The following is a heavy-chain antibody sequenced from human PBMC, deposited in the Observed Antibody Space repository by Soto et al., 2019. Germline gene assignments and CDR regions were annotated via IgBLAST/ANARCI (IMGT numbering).Heavy chain of an antibody. CDR1: GGSISSYY. D-gene: IGHD4-17*01. CDR2: IYYSGST. CDR3: AKQVTVFDQ. J-gene: IGHJ4*02. V-gene: IGHV4-59*01. Sequence: NPSETLSLTCTVSGGSISSYYWSWIRQPPGKGLGWIGYIYYSGSTNDNPSLKSRVTISVDTSKNQFSLKLSSLTAADTGVYYCAKQVTVFDQRGQGTLVTVSS.